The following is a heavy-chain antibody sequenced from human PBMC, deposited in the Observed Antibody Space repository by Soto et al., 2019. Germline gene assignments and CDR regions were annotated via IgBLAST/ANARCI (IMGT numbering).Heavy chain of an antibody. CDR3: VSEATDYNYAMDV. Sequence: GESLKISCKGSRDSFTSYWIGWVRQRPGKGLEWMGIIHPGDSDTRYSPSFQGQVTISVDKSISTTYLQWSSLKATDTAKYFCVSEATDYNYAMDVWGQGTTVTVSS. CDR2: IHPGDSDT. CDR1: RDSFTSYW. V-gene: IGHV5-51*01. J-gene: IGHJ6*02.